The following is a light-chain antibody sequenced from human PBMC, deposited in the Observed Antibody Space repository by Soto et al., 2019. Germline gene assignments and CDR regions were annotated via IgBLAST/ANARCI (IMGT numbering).Light chain of an antibody. CDR3: QQSHNTWT. Sequence: DLQMTQSPSSLSASVGDRVTITSRASQSVSRYLNWYQQKPGKAPKPLIYAASSLQSGVPSRFSGSGSGTDFTLTISSLQPEDFATYYCQQSHNTWTFGQGTKVDIK. V-gene: IGKV1-39*01. CDR1: QSVSRY. J-gene: IGKJ1*01. CDR2: AAS.